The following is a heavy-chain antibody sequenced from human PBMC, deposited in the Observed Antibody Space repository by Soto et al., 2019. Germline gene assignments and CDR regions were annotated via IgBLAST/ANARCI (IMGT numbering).Heavy chain of an antibody. D-gene: IGHD1-26*01. Sequence: EVQLLESGGGLVQPGGSLRLSCAASGFTFSSYAMSWVRQAPGKGLEWVSAISGSGGSTYYADSVKGRFTISRDNSKNTLYLQMNSLRAEDTAVYYCTKDPGPRRSGATDYWGQGTLVTVSS. CDR1: GFTFSSYA. CDR2: ISGSGGST. CDR3: TKDPGPRRSGATDY. J-gene: IGHJ4*02. V-gene: IGHV3-23*01.